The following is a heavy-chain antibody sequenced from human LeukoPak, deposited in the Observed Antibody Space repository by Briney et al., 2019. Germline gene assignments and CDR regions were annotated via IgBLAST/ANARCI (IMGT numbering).Heavy chain of an antibody. J-gene: IGHJ4*02. CDR1: GFTFSNYW. D-gene: IGHD6-19*01. CDR3: ARVQGSSGPGIVDY. CDR2: IKQDGSDK. Sequence: GGSLRLSCAASGFTFSNYWMSWVRQAPGKGLEWVANIKQDGSDKYYVDSVKGRFTISRDNAKISLYLQMNSLRAEDTAVYYCARVQGSSGPGIVDYWGQGTLVTVSS. V-gene: IGHV3-7*01.